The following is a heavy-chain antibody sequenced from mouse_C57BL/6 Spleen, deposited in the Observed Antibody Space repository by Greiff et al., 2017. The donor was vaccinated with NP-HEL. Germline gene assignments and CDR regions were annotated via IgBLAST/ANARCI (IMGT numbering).Heavy chain of an antibody. V-gene: IGHV1-64*01. D-gene: IGHD1-1*01. J-gene: IGHJ1*03. CDR1: GYTFPSHR. Sequence: QVQLQQPGAELVKPGASVKLFRKASGYTFPSHRMPRVKQRPGQGLEWIGMIYPNSGSTNYNEKFKSKATLTVDKSSSTAYMQLSSLTSEDSAVYYCAGITTVVTYFDVWGTGTTVTVSS. CDR2: IYPNSGST. CDR3: AGITTVVTYFDV.